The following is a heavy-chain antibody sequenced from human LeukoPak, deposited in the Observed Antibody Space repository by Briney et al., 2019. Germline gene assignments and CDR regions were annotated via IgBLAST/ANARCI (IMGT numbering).Heavy chain of an antibody. V-gene: IGHV1-3*01. CDR3: AREGAATCNFAY. Sequence: ASVTVSCKASGYTFTTYTMHWVRQAPGQRLEWMGWINAGNGDTKYSQQFQGRVTFTRDTSASTAYMELSSLISEDMAVYYCAREGAATCNFAYWGQGTLVTVSS. CDR2: INAGNGDT. J-gene: IGHJ4*02. D-gene: IGHD6-13*01. CDR1: GYTFTTYT.